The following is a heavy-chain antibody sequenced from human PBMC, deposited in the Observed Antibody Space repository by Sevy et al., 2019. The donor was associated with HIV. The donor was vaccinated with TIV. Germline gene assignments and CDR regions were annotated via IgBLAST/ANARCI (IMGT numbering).Heavy chain of an antibody. CDR3: ARKYYYETTDYEWGIDY. Sequence: ASVKVSCKTSGYSFTNYGVIWVRQAPGQGLEWMGWMSTYNGKTKYAETVQGRVTMTTDTSTGTVYMELTSLSSDDSAVYYCARKYYYETTDYEWGIDYWGQGTLVTVSS. D-gene: IGHD3-22*01. CDR1: GYSFTNYG. CDR2: MSTYNGKT. V-gene: IGHV1-18*01. J-gene: IGHJ4*02.